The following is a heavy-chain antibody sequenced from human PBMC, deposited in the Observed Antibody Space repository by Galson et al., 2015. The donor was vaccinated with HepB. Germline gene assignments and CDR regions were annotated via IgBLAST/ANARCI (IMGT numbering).Heavy chain of an antibody. CDR3: ARDRSGWSGWFDP. D-gene: IGHD6-19*01. V-gene: IGHV3-21*01. Sequence: SLRLSCAASEFTFSTYTMNWVRQAPGKGLEWVSSISSSSTNIYYADSVKGRFTISRQNAKNSLYLQMNSLRAEDMAVYYCARDRSGWSGWFDPWGQGTLVTVSS. J-gene: IGHJ5*02. CDR2: ISSSSTNI. CDR1: EFTFSTYT.